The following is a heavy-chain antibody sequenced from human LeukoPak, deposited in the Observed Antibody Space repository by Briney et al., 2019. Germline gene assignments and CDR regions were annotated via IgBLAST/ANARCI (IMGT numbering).Heavy chain of an antibody. V-gene: IGHV3-74*01. D-gene: IGHD3-9*01. CDR2: INGDGTVT. CDR1: GFTLNSYW. Sequence: GGSPRLSCAASGFTLNSYWTHWVRHAPGEGLVWVSRINGDGTVTQYADSVKGRFTISRDNAKSTLYLQMNSLRGEDTAIYHCARQDILTAYYGVDSWGQGTLVTVSS. CDR3: ARQDILTAYYGVDS. J-gene: IGHJ4*02.